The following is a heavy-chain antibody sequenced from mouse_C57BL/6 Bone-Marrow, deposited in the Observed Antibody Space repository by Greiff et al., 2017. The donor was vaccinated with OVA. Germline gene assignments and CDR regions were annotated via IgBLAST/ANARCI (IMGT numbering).Heavy chain of an antibody. J-gene: IGHJ3*01. CDR3: ARHEDYDVAWFAY. CDR1: GFTFSSYT. Sequence: EVNVVESGGGLVKPGGSLKLSCAASGFTFSSYTMSWVRQTPEKRLEWVATISGGGGNTYYPDSVKGRFTISRDTAKNTLYLQMSSLRSEDTALYYCARHEDYDVAWFAYWGQGTLVTVSA. CDR2: ISGGGGNT. D-gene: IGHD2-4*01. V-gene: IGHV5-9*01.